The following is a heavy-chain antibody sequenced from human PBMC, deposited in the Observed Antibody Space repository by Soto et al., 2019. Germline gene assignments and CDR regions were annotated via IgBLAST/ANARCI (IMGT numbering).Heavy chain of an antibody. D-gene: IGHD5-12*01. V-gene: IGHV2-5*02. Sequence: QITLKESGPTLVKPTQTLTLTCTYSGFSLSTTGVGVGWIRQPPGKALEWLAIVFWDDDKRYSLSLKNRLTITQDTAKNQVVFAMTNMDPADTATDYCARSLASWVNVFDFWGQGTLVTVSS. CDR3: ARSLASWVNVFDF. J-gene: IGHJ3*01. CDR2: VFWDDDK. CDR1: GFSLSTTGVG.